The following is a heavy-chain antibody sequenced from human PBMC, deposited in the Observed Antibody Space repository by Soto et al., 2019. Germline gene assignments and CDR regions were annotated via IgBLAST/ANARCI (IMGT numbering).Heavy chain of an antibody. V-gene: IGHV3-48*01. CDR1: GFTFSTYS. Sequence: GGSLRLSCAASGFTFSTYSMNWVRQAPGKGLEWVAYISSTSDTIYYADSVKGRSTSSRDNAKNSLYLEMNSLRTEDTAVYYCARGGSSGYFTNAPFDYWARGTLVPVS. D-gene: IGHD6-19*01. CDR3: ARGGSSGYFTNAPFDY. J-gene: IGHJ4*02. CDR2: ISSTSDTI.